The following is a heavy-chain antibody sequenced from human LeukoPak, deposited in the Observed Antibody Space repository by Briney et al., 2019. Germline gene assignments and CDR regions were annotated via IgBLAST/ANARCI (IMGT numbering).Heavy chain of an antibody. CDR2: INTDGRST. D-gene: IGHD6-19*01. CDR3: AKDARRTSGWYFFDY. J-gene: IGHJ4*02. V-gene: IGHV3-74*01. Sequence: PGGSLRLSCAASGFTLSSYWMHWVRQVPGKGLAWVSHINTDGRSTRYADSVKGRFTISRDNSKNTLFLQMNSRRAEDTAVYYCAKDARRTSGWYFFDYWGQGTLVTVSS. CDR1: GFTLSSYW.